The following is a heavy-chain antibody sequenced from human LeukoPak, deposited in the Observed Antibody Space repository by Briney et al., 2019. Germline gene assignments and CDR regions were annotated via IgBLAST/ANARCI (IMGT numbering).Heavy chain of an antibody. J-gene: IGHJ5*02. CDR2: IRSNSDGGTI. Sequence: GGSLRLSCATSGFTFSNAWMYWVRQAPGKGLEWVGRIRSNSDGGTIDYAAPVKGRFTLSRDDSKTTLYLQMNSLQTEDTAVYYCATDFYDSTWGQGTLVTVSS. D-gene: IGHD3-22*01. V-gene: IGHV3-15*07. CDR3: ATDFYDST. CDR1: GFTFSNAW.